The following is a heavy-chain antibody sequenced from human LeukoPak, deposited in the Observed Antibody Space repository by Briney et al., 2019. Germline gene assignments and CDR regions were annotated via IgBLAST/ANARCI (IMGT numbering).Heavy chain of an antibody. Sequence: GASVKVSCKASGYTFTAYYVYWVRQAPGQGLEWLGWINPNSGDTNYAQRFQGRVTMARDASISTVYMGLTRLISDDTAVYYCARVQGYDDDSFVGFSSPDDAFAIWGQGTLVTVSS. CDR3: ARVQGYDDDSFVGFSSPDDAFAI. CDR1: GYTFTAYY. D-gene: IGHD3-3*01. J-gene: IGHJ3*02. V-gene: IGHV1-2*02. CDR2: INPNSGDT.